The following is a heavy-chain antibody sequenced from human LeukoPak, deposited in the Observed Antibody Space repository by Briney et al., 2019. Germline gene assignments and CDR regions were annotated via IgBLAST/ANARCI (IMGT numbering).Heavy chain of an antibody. Sequence: SETLSLTCTVSGGSISSSSYYWGWIRQPPGKGLEWIGSIYYSGSTYYNPSLKSRVTISVDTSKNQFSLKLSSVTAADTAVYYCAREPRGYSYGPDYYFDYWGQGTLVTVSS. J-gene: IGHJ4*02. V-gene: IGHV4-39*07. CDR2: IYYSGST. D-gene: IGHD5-18*01. CDR3: AREPRGYSYGPDYYFDY. CDR1: GGSISSSSYY.